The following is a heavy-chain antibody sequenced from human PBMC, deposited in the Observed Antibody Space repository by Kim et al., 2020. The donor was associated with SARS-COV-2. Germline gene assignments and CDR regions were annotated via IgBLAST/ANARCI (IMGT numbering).Heavy chain of an antibody. CDR3: ARDRYGVLVGSGSRGSYGMDV. D-gene: IGHD3-10*02. CDR1: GYTFTSYY. Sequence: ASVKVSCKASGYTFTSYYMHWVRLAPGRGLEWMGIINPSGGSTSYAQKFQGRVTMTRDTSTSTVYMELSSLRSEDTAVYYCARDRYGVLVGSGSRGSYGMDVWGQGTTVTVSS. J-gene: IGHJ6*02. V-gene: IGHV1-46*01. CDR2: INPSGGST.